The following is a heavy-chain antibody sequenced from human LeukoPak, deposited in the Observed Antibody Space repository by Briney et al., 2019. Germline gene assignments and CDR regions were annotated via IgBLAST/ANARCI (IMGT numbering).Heavy chain of an antibody. CDR3: ARVGESIGYCSSTSCRGENFDY. V-gene: IGHV3-23*01. CDR1: GLTFSSYA. Sequence: GGSLRLSCAASGLTFSSYAMSWVRQAPGKGLEWVSAISGSGGSTYYADSVKGRFTISRDNSKNTLYLQMNSLRAEDTAVYYCARVGESIGYCSSTSCRGENFDYWGQGTLVTVSS. D-gene: IGHD2-2*01. J-gene: IGHJ4*02. CDR2: ISGSGGST.